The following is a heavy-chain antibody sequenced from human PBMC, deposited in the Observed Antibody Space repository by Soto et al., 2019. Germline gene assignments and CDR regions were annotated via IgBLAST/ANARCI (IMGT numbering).Heavy chain of an antibody. V-gene: IGHV2-5*02. CDR3: AQRTRRDWFDP. CDR1: GFSLTTSGVG. CDR2: IYWDDDE. Sequence: QITLKESGPTLVKPTQTLTLTCTFSGFSLTTSGVGVGWIRQPPGKALEWLALIYWDDDERYSPSLQSRLTITTDTSKNQVVLTMTHMDPGDTATYHCAQRTRRDWFDPWGQGTLVTVSS. J-gene: IGHJ5*02.